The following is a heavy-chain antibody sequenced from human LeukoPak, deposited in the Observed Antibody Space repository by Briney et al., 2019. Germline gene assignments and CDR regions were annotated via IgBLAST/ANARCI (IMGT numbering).Heavy chain of an antibody. CDR1: GFTFSNYW. CDR2: IKQDGSAK. V-gene: IGHV3-7*01. J-gene: IGHJ4*02. Sequence: PGGSLRLSCAASGFTFSNYWMNWVRQAPGKGLEWVANIKQDGSAKHYVDSVKGRFAISRGNAENSLYLQMNSLRAEDTAVYFCAREGDYFDYWGQGTLVTVSS. D-gene: IGHD1-26*01. CDR3: AREGDYFDY.